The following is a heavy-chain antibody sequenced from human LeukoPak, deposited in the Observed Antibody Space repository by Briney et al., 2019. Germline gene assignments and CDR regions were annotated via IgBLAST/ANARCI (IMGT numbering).Heavy chain of an antibody. CDR2: IRSKAYGGTT. J-gene: IGHJ4*02. Sequence: GGSLRLSCTASGFTFGDYAMSWFRQAPGKGLEWVGFIRSKAYGGTTEYAASVKGRFTISRDDSKSIAYLQMNSLKTEDTAVYYCTRVEISGYSYGLYYFDYWGQGTLVTVSS. CDR1: GFTFGDYA. V-gene: IGHV3-49*03. CDR3: TRVEISGYSYGLYYFDY. D-gene: IGHD5-18*01.